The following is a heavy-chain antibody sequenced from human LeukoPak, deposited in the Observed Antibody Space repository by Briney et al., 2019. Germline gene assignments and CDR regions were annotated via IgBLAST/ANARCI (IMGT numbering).Heavy chain of an antibody. CDR2: IYYRGST. J-gene: IGHJ4*02. V-gene: IGHV4-59*01. CDR3: AREAIPGSSGFDY. CDR1: DDSITMYY. D-gene: IGHD3-22*01. Sequence: SETLSLTCSVSDDSITMYYWTWIRQPPGKGLQWIGYIYYRGSTSYNPSLKSRVTMSLDTSKNQFSLKLNSVTAADTALYYCAREAIPGSSGFDYWGQGTLVTVSS.